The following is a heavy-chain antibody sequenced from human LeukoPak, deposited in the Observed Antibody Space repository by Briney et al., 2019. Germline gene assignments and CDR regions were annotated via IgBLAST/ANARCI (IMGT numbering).Heavy chain of an antibody. J-gene: IGHJ4*02. V-gene: IGHV1-46*01. CDR1: VYTLTELS. CDR2: INPSGGST. D-gene: IGHD6-13*01. CDR3: ARGIAAAD. Sequence: ASVKVSCKVSVYTLTELSMHWVRQAPGQGLEWMGIINPSGGSTSYAQKFQGRVTMTRDTSTSTVYMELSSLRSEDTAVYYCARGIAAADWGQGTLVTVSS.